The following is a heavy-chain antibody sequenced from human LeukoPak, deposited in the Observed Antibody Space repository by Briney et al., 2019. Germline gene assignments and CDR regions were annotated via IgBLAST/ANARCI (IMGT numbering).Heavy chain of an antibody. Sequence: PGGSLRLSCAASGFIFGRDSMNWVRQAPGRGLEWISYISRDSDIRYYADSVRGRFHISRDNARNSLYLQMNSLRADDTAVYYCTADTRIQLWLPGVPFFDYWGQGTLVTVSS. J-gene: IGHJ4*02. CDR2: ISRDSDIR. CDR3: TADTRIQLWLPGVPFFDY. D-gene: IGHD5-18*01. V-gene: IGHV3-48*01. CDR1: GFIFGRDS.